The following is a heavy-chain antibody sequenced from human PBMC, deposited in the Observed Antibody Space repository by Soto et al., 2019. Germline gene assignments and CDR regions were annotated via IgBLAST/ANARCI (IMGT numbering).Heavy chain of an antibody. D-gene: IGHD6-6*01. CDR2: ISYDGSNK. Sequence: HPGGSLRLSCAASGFTFSSYAMHWVRQAPGKGLEWVAVISYDGSNKYYADSVKGRFTISRDNSKNTLYLQMNSLRAEDTAVYYCATAPNRIAARPGPPLYGMDVWGQGTTVTVSS. V-gene: IGHV3-30-3*01. CDR3: ATAPNRIAARPGPPLYGMDV. J-gene: IGHJ6*02. CDR1: GFTFSSYA.